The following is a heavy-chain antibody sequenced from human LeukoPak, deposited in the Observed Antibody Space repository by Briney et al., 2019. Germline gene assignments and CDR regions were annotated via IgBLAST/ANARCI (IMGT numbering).Heavy chain of an antibody. Sequence: WPTLVKPRPTPTLTFSFSDFYFRRRGAGVGWIRQPPGKALERLALIYWDDDKKYSPSLKNRLTITKYTSKNRVVLTMMNMEPVDTATYYCAHSPCTYAFDYWGQGTLVTVSS. V-gene: IGHV2-5*02. D-gene: IGHD2-8*01. J-gene: IGHJ4*02. CDR3: AHSPCTYAFDY. CDR2: IYWDDDK. CDR1: DFYFRRRGAG.